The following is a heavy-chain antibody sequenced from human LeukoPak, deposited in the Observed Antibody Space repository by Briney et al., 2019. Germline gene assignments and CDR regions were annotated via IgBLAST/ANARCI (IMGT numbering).Heavy chain of an antibody. CDR2: IGSNGRST. V-gene: IGHV3-64D*06. CDR3: VNQISGWVY. CDR1: GFTFDNYE. J-gene: IGHJ4*02. D-gene: IGHD6-19*01. Sequence: GGSLRLSCSASGFTFDNYEMHWVRQAPGKGLEYVSGIGSNGRSTYNADLVKGRFTISRDNSKNTLFLQLTSLRAEDTAVYYCVNQISGWVYWGQGTLVTVSS.